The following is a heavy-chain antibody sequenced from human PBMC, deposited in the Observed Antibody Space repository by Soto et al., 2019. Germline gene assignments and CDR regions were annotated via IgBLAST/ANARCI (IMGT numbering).Heavy chain of an antibody. Sequence: QVQLVESGGGVVQPGGSLRLSCAASGFTFSSYGMHWVRQAPGKGLEWVAVIWYDGSNKYYADSVKGRFTISRDNSKNTLYLQMNSLRAEDTAVYYCARDTPSYGSGSYSLNTFDYWGQGTLVTVSS. J-gene: IGHJ4*02. CDR3: ARDTPSYGSGSYSLNTFDY. CDR1: GFTFSSYG. D-gene: IGHD3-10*01. V-gene: IGHV3-33*01. CDR2: IWYDGSNK.